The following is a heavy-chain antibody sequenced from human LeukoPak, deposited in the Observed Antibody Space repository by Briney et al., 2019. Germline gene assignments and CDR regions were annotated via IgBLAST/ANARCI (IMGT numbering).Heavy chain of an antibody. D-gene: IGHD2-21*02. Sequence: SETLSLTCTVSGGSISSSSYYWGWIRQPPGKGLEWIGSVYYSGSTYYNPSLKSRVTISVDTSKNQFSLKLSSVTAADTAVYYCASDPRQYCGGDCYGGDPIDYWGQGTLVTVSS. CDR1: GGSISSSSYY. J-gene: IGHJ4*02. CDR3: ASDPRQYCGGDCYGGDPIDY. CDR2: VYYSGST. V-gene: IGHV4-39*07.